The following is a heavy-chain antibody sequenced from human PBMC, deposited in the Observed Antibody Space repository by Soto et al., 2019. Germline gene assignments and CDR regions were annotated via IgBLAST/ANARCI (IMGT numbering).Heavy chain of an antibody. V-gene: IGHV4-59*01. CDR1: GGSISSYY. CDR2: IYYSGST. Sequence: QVQLQESGPGLVKPSETLSLTCTVSGGSISSYYWSWIRQPPGKGLEWIGYIYYSGSTNYNPSLKSRVTISVDTSKNQSSLKLSSVTAADTAVYYCARLQYYFDYWGQGTLVTVSS. CDR3: ARLQYYFDY. J-gene: IGHJ4*02.